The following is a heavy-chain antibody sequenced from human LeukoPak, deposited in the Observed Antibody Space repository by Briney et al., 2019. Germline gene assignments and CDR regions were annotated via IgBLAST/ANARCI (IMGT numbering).Heavy chain of an antibody. CDR2: INHSGST. Sequence: SETLSLTCAVYGGSFSGYYWSWIRQPPGKGLEWIGEINHSGSTNYNPSLKSRVTISVDTSKNQFSLKLSSVTAADTAVYYCARSVAAAGPLGYWGQGTLVTVFS. D-gene: IGHD6-13*01. J-gene: IGHJ4*02. V-gene: IGHV4-34*01. CDR1: GGSFSGYY. CDR3: ARSVAAAGPLGY.